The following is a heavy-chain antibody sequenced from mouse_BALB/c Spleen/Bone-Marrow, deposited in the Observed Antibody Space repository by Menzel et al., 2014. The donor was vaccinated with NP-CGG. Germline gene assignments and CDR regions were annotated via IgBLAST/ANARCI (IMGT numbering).Heavy chain of an antibody. CDR3: PRQEGYAMDY. Sequence: EVKLVESGGGLVKPGGSLKLTCAASGFTFSSYAMSWVRQTPEKRLEWVATISSGGTYTYSPDSVKGRFTISRDNAKDTLNLQMSSLRSEDTAMYYCPRQEGYAMDYWGQGTSVTVSS. J-gene: IGHJ4*01. CDR1: GFTFSSYA. V-gene: IGHV5-9-3*01. CDR2: ISSGGTYT.